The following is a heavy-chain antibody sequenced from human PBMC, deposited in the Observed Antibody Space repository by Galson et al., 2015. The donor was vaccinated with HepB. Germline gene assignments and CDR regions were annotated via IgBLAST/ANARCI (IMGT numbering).Heavy chain of an antibody. CDR3: AKPPPDYGGTEHWYFDL. CDR2: IRGSGGST. CDR1: GFTFSSYA. D-gene: IGHD4-23*01. V-gene: IGHV3-23*01. Sequence: SLRLSCAASGFTFSSYAMSWVRQAPGKGLEWVSAIRGSGGSTYYADPVKGRFTISRDNSKNTLYLQMNSLRAEDTAVYYCAKPPPDYGGTEHWYFDLWGRGTLVTVSS. J-gene: IGHJ2*01.